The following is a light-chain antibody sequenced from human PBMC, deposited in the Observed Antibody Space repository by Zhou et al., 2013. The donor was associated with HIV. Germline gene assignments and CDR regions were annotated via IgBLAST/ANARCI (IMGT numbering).Light chain of an antibody. V-gene: IGKV3D-15*01. Sequence: EIVLTQSPATLSVSPGEGATLSCRASQTISSNLAWYRQKPGQAPRLLIYAASTRATGIPARFSGSGSGTEFTLTISNLQSEDFAVYYCQQYKNWPKTFGQGTKVEIK. CDR1: QTISSN. J-gene: IGKJ1*01. CDR2: AAS. CDR3: QQYKNWPKT.